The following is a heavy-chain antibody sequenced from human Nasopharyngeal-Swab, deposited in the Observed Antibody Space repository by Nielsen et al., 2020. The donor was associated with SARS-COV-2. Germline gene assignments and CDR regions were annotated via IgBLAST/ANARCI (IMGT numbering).Heavy chain of an antibody. CDR3: ARRKDVGPDYYDSSGPPDAFDI. CDR2: IYPGDSDT. J-gene: IGHJ3*02. V-gene: IGHV5-51*01. CDR1: GYSFTSYW. D-gene: IGHD3-22*01. Sequence: GESLKISCKGSGYSFTSYWIGWVRQMPGKGLEWMGIIYPGDSDTRYSPSFQGQVTISADKSISTAYLQWSSLKASDTAMYYCARRKDVGPDYYDSSGPPDAFDIWGQGTMVTVSS.